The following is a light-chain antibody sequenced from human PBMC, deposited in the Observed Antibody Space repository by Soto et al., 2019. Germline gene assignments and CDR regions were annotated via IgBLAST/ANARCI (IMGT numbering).Light chain of an antibody. Sequence: IVMTQFPATLSVSPGERATLSCMASQSVGSNLAWYQQKTGQAPRLLLYGSSTRAPGVPARFSGSGSGTEFTLTISSLQSEDFAVYYCHQYNNWPTWTFGQGTQVDIK. J-gene: IGKJ1*01. CDR1: QSVGSN. CDR2: GSS. CDR3: HQYNNWPTWT. V-gene: IGKV3-15*01.